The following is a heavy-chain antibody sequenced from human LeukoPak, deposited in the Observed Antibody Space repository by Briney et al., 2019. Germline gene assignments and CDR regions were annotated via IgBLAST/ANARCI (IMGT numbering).Heavy chain of an antibody. V-gene: IGHV4-59*01. CDR2: IYYSGST. Sequence: SETLSLTCTVSAGSICSYYRSWIRQPPGKGLEWIGYIYYSGSTKYNSSLKSRFTISVDTSKNQFSLNLSSVTAADTAVYYCAGGDGHDYTSALQRLLWFDYWGQGTLVTVSS. D-gene: IGHD2/OR15-2a*01. CDR3: AGGDGHDYTSALQRLLWFDY. CDR1: AGSICSYY. J-gene: IGHJ4*01.